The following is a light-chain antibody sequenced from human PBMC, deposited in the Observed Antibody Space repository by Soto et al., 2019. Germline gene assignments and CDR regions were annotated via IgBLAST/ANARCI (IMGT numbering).Light chain of an antibody. J-gene: IGKJ2*01. CDR3: QQRSTWPPA. V-gene: IGKV3-11*01. CDR1: HSVFSY. Sequence: VLPQSPATLSLSPGESATLSCRTSHSVFSYLAWYQQRPGQAPSLLIYDASNRATGIPARFSGSGSGTDFTLTISSLEPEDFALYYCQQRSTWPPAFGQGTKLEIK. CDR2: DAS.